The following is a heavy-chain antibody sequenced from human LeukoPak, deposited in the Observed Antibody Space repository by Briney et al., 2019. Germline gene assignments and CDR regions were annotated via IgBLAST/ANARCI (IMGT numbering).Heavy chain of an antibody. CDR2: INPNSGGT. V-gene: IGHV1-2*02. CDR1: GYTFTGYY. CDR3: ARNGEIAVAGHRVDAFDI. J-gene: IGHJ3*02. D-gene: IGHD6-19*01. Sequence: ASVKVSCKASGYTFTGYYMHWVRQAPGQGLEWMGWINPNSGGTNYAQKFQGRVTMTRDTSISTAYMELSRLRSDDTAVYYCARNGEIAVAGHRVDAFDIWGQGTMVTVSS.